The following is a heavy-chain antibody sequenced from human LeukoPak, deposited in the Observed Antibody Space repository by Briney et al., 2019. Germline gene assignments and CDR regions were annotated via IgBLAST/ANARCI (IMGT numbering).Heavy chain of an antibody. V-gene: IGHV1-46*01. Sequence: ASVTVSFKASGYTFTIYYMHWVRPAPGQGLEWMGIINTSGGSTSYEQKFQGRVTMTRDTSTSTVYMELSSLRSEDTAVYYCARDRLRKEAVSWFDPWGQGTLVTVSS. CDR2: INTSGGST. CDR3: ARDRLRKEAVSWFDP. CDR1: GYTFTIYY. D-gene: IGHD2-21*02. J-gene: IGHJ5*02.